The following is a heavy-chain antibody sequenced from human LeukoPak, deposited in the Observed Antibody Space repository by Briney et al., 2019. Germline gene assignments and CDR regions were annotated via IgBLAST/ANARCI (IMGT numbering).Heavy chain of an antibody. CDR1: GYSFSGYY. CDR2: INPKSGGT. CDR3: ARWGLTAGPYGYNSQY. V-gene: IGHV1-2*02. D-gene: IGHD5-24*01. J-gene: IGHJ4*02. Sequence: AASVKVSCKASGYSFSGYYMHWVRQAPGQGLEWMGWINPKSGGTNYAQKFQGRITMTRDTSISTAHMELSRLRSDDTAVYYCARWGLTAGPYGYNSQYWGQGTLVTVSS.